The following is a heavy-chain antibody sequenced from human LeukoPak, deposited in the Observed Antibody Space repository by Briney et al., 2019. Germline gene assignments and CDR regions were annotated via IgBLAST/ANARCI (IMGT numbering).Heavy chain of an antibody. V-gene: IGHV4-39*01. J-gene: IGHJ4*02. D-gene: IGHD3-22*01. CDR2: IYYSGST. CDR3: ARGGRYYYDSSGYYYFDY. Sequence: SETLSLTCTVSGGSISSSSYYWGWIRQPPGKGLEWIGSIYYSGSTYYNPSLKSRVTISVDTSKNQFSLKLSSVTAADTAVYYCARGGRYYYDSSGYYYFDYWGQGTLVTVSS. CDR1: GGSISSSSYY.